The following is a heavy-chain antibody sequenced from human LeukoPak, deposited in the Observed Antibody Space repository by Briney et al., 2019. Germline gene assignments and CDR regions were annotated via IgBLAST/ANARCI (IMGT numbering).Heavy chain of an antibody. D-gene: IGHD3-10*01. CDR1: GGSISSYY. CDR2: IYYSGST. V-gene: IGHV4-59*08. Sequence: SETLSLTCTVSGGSISSYYWSWIRQPPGKGLEWIGYIYYSGSTNYNPSLKSRVTISVDTSKNQFSLQLSSVTAADTAVYYCATQATYGSGSYQLMDYWGQGTLVTVSS. CDR3: ATQATYGSGSYQLMDY. J-gene: IGHJ4*02.